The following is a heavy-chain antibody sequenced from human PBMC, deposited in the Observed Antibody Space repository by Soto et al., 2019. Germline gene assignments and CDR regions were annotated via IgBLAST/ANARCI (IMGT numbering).Heavy chain of an antibody. V-gene: IGHV1-46*01. Sequence: QVQLVQSGAEVKMPGASVKVSCKASGYTFTDYYIHWVRQAPGQEFEWMGIINPSAGGTRYAQKFQGRVTMASDTSTSTVYMELSSLRSEDTAVYFCARRTTSSSWYDCWGQGTLVTVSS. D-gene: IGHD6-13*01. CDR3: ARRTTSSSWYDC. CDR2: INPSAGGT. CDR1: GYTFTDYY. J-gene: IGHJ4*02.